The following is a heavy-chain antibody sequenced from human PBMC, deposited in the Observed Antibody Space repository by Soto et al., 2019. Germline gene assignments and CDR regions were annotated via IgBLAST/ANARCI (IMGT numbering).Heavy chain of an antibody. CDR3: APVGIGTTTVDY. CDR1: GVSISSSTYY. CDR2: IYYSGAT. D-gene: IGHD5-12*01. Sequence: SETLSLTCLVSGVSISSSTYYWGWIRQPPGKGLEWIGSIYYSGATYYNPSLRSRITISMDRSKNHFSLKLTSVTAADTAIYYCAPVGIGTTTVDYWGQGTLVTVSS. V-gene: IGHV4-39*02. J-gene: IGHJ4*02.